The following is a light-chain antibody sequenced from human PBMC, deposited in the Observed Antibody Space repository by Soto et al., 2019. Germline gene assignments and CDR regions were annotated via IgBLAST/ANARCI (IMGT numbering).Light chain of an antibody. Sequence: EIVLTQSPATLSLSPGERATLSCRASQSVSSYLAWYQQKPGQAPRLLIYDASNRATDIPYRFSASGSGTDFTLTISRLEPEDFAVYYCQQYDTSPWTFGHGTTVEVK. CDR1: QSVSSY. CDR3: QQYDTSPWT. V-gene: IGKV3-20*01. CDR2: DAS. J-gene: IGKJ1*01.